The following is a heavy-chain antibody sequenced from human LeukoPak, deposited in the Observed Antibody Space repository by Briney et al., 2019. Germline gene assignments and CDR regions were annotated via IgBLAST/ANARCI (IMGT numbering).Heavy chain of an antibody. Sequence: ASVKVSCKVSGYTLTELSMHWVRQAPGKGLEWMGGFDPEDGETIYAQKFRGRVTMTEDTSTDTAYMELSSLRSEDTAVYYCATVFPNQNWLPWFDPWGQGTLVTVSS. CDR3: ATVFPNQNWLPWFDP. CDR1: GYTLTELS. J-gene: IGHJ5*02. CDR2: FDPEDGET. V-gene: IGHV1-24*01. D-gene: IGHD3-9*01.